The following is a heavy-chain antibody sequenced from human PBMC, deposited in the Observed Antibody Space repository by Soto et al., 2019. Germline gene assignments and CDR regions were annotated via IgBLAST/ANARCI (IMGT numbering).Heavy chain of an antibody. Sequence: GSLRLXCAASGCTFGSYAMSWVRQAPGKGLEWVSGITTIDTTYYADSVKGRFTISRDNSKNTLYLQMNSLRAEQTAVYYCAQDFHSSTLLPFFDYWGQGILVTVSS. D-gene: IGHD6-13*01. CDR1: GCTFGSYA. V-gene: IGHV3-23*01. CDR2: ITTIDTT. J-gene: IGHJ4*02. CDR3: AQDFHSSTLLPFFDY.